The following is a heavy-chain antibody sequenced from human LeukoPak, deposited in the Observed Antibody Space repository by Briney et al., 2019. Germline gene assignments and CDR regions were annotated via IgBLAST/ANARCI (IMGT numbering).Heavy chain of an antibody. CDR1: GGSISSSSYY. D-gene: IGHD6-19*01. V-gene: IGHV4-39*01. CDR3: ARQGIAVAGIYYYYYYMDV. CDR2: IYYSGST. Sequence: SETLSLTCTVSGGSISSSSYYWGWIRQPPGKGLEWIGSIYYSGSTYYNPSLKSRVTISVDTSENQFSLKLSSVTAADTAVYYCARQGIAVAGIYYYYYYMDVWGKGTTVTISS. J-gene: IGHJ6*03.